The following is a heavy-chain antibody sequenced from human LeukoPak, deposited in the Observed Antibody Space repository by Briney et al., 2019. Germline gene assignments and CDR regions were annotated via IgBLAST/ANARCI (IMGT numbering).Heavy chain of an antibody. D-gene: IGHD3-22*01. J-gene: IGHJ4*02. CDR3: ARGGDYYDSSGYYRLYYFDY. V-gene: IGHV3-23*01. Sequence: PGGSLRLSCAASGFAFSTSAMGWVRQAPGKGLEWVSTIGSSASNTYYADSVKGRFTISRDNSRNTVYLQMNSLRAEDTAVYYCARGGDYYDSSGYYRLYYFDYWGQGTLVTVSS. CDR2: IGSSASNT. CDR1: GFAFSTSA.